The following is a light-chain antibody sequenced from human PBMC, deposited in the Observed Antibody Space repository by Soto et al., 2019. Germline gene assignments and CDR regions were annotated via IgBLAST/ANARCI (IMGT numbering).Light chain of an antibody. V-gene: IGKV1-5*03. J-gene: IGKJ1*01. CDR1: QTMSSW. CDR2: KAS. CDR3: QQYNTYPET. Sequence: DIPMTQSPTSLSGTXGGIVSITCLASQTMSSWLAWYQQKPGKAPKLLIYKASTLKSGVPSRFSGSGSGTEFTLTISSLQPDDFATYYCQQYNTYPETVGQGTKVDIK.